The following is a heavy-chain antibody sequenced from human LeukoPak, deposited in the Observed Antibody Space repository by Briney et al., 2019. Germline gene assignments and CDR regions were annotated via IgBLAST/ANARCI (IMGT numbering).Heavy chain of an antibody. V-gene: IGHV3-33*08. CDR3: ARDLNYYDSSGYTDDAFDI. J-gene: IGHJ3*02. CDR1: GFTFSTYG. D-gene: IGHD3-22*01. CDR2: IWYDGSNK. Sequence: GGSLRLSCAASGFTFSTYGMHWVRQAPGKGLEWVAVIWYDGSNKYYADSVKGRFTISRDNSKNTLYLQMNSLRAEDAAVYYCARDLNYYDSSGYTDDAFDIWGQGTMVTVSS.